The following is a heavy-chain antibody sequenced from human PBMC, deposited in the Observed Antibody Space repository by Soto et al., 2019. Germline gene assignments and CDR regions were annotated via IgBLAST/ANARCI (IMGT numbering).Heavy chain of an antibody. V-gene: IGHV3-7*01. CDR1: GFTFSSYW. J-gene: IGHJ4*02. Sequence: GGTLRLSCAASGFTFSSYWMRWVRQAPGKGLEWVSNIKQDGSEKYYVDSVKGRFTISRDNAKNSLYLQMNSLRAEDTAVYYCARDGVLIGATDFVFCGKGALLTVSS. CDR2: IKQDGSEK. CDR3: ARDGVLIGATDFVF. D-gene: IGHD1-26*01.